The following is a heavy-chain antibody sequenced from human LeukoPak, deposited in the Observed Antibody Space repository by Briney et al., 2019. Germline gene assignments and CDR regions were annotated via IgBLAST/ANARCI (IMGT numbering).Heavy chain of an antibody. CDR1: GFTFSSYE. Sequence: PGGSLRLSCAASGFTFSSYEMNWVRQAPGKGLEWVSYISGSGSTIYYGDSLKGRFTISRDNVNNSLYLQMNSLRVEDTAVYYCATLWDPVAGTTQPLLWGQGTLVTVSS. CDR3: ATLWDPVAGTTQPLL. CDR2: ISGSGSTI. J-gene: IGHJ4*02. V-gene: IGHV3-48*03. D-gene: IGHD6-19*01.